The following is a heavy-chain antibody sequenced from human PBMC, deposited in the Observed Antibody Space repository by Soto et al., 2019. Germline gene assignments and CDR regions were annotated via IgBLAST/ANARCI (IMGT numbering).Heavy chain of an antibody. D-gene: IGHD3-10*01. Sequence: QVQLQESGPGLVKPSETLSLTCAVSGASISSHWWTWVRLPPGKGLEWIGEIYHDGSPNYNPSLNSLVTMSIDKSKNHFSLKLSSATAADTAVYSGARRTRGSGWYFDLWGRGTLVTVCS. CDR1: GASISSHW. J-gene: IGHJ2*01. CDR3: ARRTRGSGWYFDL. CDR2: IYHDGSP. V-gene: IGHV4-4*02.